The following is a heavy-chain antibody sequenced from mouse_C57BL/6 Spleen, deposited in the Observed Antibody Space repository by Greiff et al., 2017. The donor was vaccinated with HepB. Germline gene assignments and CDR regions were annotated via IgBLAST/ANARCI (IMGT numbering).Heavy chain of an antibody. J-gene: IGHJ4*01. CDR3: AGLRQEGYARDY. V-gene: IGHV5-4*01. CDR2: ISDGGSYT. D-gene: IGHD2-4*01. CDR1: GFTFSSYA. Sequence: EVQGVESGGGLVKPGGSLKLSCAASGFTFSSYAMSWVRQTPEKRLEWVATISDGGSYTYYPDNVKGRFTISRDNAKNNLYLQMSHLKSEVTAMYYCAGLRQEGYARDYWGQGTSVTVAS.